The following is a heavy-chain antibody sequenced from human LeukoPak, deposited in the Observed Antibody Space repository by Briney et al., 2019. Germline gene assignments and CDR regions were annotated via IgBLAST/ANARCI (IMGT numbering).Heavy chain of an antibody. Sequence: GGSLRLSCAASGFTFSSYTMNWVRQAPGKGLEWVSSLSSGSNYIYYADSLKGRFTISRDNARNSLYLQMNSLRAEDTAVYYCAREAYRSGGSCYYFDYWGQGTLVTVSS. CDR1: GFTFSSYT. CDR2: LSSGSNYI. J-gene: IGHJ4*02. D-gene: IGHD2-15*01. V-gene: IGHV3-21*03. CDR3: AREAYRSGGSCYYFDY.